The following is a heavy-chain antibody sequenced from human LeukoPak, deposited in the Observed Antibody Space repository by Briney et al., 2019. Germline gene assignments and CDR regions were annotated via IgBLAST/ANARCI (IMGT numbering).Heavy chain of an antibody. CDR2: IYHSGST. Sequence: SETLSLTCSVSGGSISSSFYYWGWIRQPPGKGLEWIGSIYHSGSTYYNPSLKSRVTISVDRSKNQFSLKLSSVTAADTAVYYCARSYGDYDPYYFDYWGQGTLVTVSS. D-gene: IGHD4-17*01. CDR3: ARSYGDYDPYYFDY. V-gene: IGHV4-39*07. CDR1: GGSISSSFYY. J-gene: IGHJ4*02.